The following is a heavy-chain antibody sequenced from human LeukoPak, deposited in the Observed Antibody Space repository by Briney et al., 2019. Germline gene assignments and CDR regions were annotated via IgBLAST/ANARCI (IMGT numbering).Heavy chain of an antibody. CDR3: ATAASYGDAAHYFDY. Sequence: PSETLSLTCTVSGYSISSGYYWGWIRQPPGKGLEWIGSIYHSGSTYYNPSLKSRVTISVDTSKNQFSLKLSSVTAADTAVYYCATAASYGDAAHYFDYWGQGTLVTVSS. V-gene: IGHV4-38-2*02. CDR1: GYSISSGYY. D-gene: IGHD4-17*01. CDR2: IYHSGST. J-gene: IGHJ4*02.